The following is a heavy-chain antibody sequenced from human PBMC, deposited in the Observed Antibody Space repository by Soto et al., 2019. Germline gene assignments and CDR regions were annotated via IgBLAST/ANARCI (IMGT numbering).Heavy chain of an antibody. CDR3: ARDNTGSLDS. V-gene: IGHV4-30-2*01. CDR1: GAPISSGGYS. J-gene: IGHJ5*01. D-gene: IGHD3-10*01. Sequence: SETLSLTCAVSGAPISSGGYSWSWIRQPPGKGLEWIGFIYHTGSTYYNPSLKSRVTISVDRSKNQLYLRLNSVTAADTAVYYCARDNTGSLDSWGQGTLVTVSS. CDR2: IYHTGST.